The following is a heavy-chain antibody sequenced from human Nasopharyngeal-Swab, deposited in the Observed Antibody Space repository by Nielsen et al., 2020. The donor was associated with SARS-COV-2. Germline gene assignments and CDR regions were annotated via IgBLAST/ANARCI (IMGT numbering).Heavy chain of an antibody. Sequence: WIRQPPGKGLEWVSSISSSSSSYIYYADSVKGRFTISRDNAKNSLYLQMNSLRAEDTAVYYCARDQSLWFREGGKSEFDYWGQGTLVTVSS. J-gene: IGHJ4*02. CDR3: ARDQSLWFREGGKSEFDY. CDR2: ISSSSSSYI. D-gene: IGHD3-10*01. V-gene: IGHV3-21*01.